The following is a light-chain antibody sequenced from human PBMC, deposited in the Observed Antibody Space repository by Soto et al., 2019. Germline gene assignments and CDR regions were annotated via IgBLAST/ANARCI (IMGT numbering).Light chain of an antibody. Sequence: EIVLTQSPGTVSLSPGERATLSCRASQSVSRSDLAWYQHEPGQSPRLLIYGTSSRATGIPARFSGSGSGTEFTLTISSLQSEDFAVYYCQQYNNWPRTFGQGTKVDIK. CDR3: QQYNNWPRT. V-gene: IGKV3D-15*01. CDR1: QSVSRSD. CDR2: GTS. J-gene: IGKJ1*01.